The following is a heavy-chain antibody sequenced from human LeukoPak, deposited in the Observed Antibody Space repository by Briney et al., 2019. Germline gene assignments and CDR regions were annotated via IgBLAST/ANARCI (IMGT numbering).Heavy chain of an antibody. CDR1: GFTFSSYG. J-gene: IGHJ5*02. Sequence: GGSLRLSCAVSGFTFSSYGMHWVRQAPGKGLEWVAVISYDGSNKYYGDSVKGRFTMSRDNSKNTLYLQMNSLRAEDTAVYYCAKDMGFGELLYWFDPWGQGTLVTVSS. D-gene: IGHD3-10*01. CDR2: ISYDGSNK. CDR3: AKDMGFGELLYWFDP. V-gene: IGHV3-30*18.